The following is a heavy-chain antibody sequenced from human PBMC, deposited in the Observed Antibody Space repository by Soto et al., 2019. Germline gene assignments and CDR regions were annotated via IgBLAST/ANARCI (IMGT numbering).Heavy chain of an antibody. D-gene: IGHD2-15*01. CDR2: IYFSGST. J-gene: IGHJ5*02. Sequence: PLETLSLTCTVSGGYVSGGSYYWNWIRQPPGKGLEWIGYIYFSGSTNYNPSLKSRVTISVDTSKNQFPLKLSSVTAADTAVYYCARVVVVAATKGARTPTGAWFDPWGQGTLVTVFS. CDR1: GGYVSGGSYY. CDR3: ARVVVVAATKGARTPTGAWFDP. V-gene: IGHV4-61*01.